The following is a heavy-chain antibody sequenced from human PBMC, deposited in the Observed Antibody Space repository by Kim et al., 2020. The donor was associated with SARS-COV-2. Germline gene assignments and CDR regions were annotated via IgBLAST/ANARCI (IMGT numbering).Heavy chain of an antibody. Sequence: GESLKISCQGSGYMFATYWIAWVRQMPGKGLEWMGSINPGDSDIRYSPSFEGQVTFAADKSTAYLHWGRLKASDTGIYYCARRYCVNSACSGAGDAFDVWGQGTMVTASS. CDR1: GYMFATYW. J-gene: IGHJ3*01. V-gene: IGHV5-51*01. CDR2: INPGDSDI. CDR3: ARRYCVNSACSGAGDAFDV. D-gene: IGHD2-15*01.